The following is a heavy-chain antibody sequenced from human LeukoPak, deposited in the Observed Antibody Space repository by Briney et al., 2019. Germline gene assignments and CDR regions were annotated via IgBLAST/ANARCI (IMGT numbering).Heavy chain of an antibody. J-gene: IGHJ5*02. Sequence: VASVKVSCKASGYTFTSYDINWVRQAPGQGLEWMGWISAYNGNTNYAQKLQGRVTMTTDTSTSTAYMELRSLRSDDTAVYYCARDLKLGTFDPWGQGTLVTVSS. V-gene: IGHV1-18*01. D-gene: IGHD7-27*01. CDR3: ARDLKLGTFDP. CDR2: ISAYNGNT. CDR1: GYTFTSYD.